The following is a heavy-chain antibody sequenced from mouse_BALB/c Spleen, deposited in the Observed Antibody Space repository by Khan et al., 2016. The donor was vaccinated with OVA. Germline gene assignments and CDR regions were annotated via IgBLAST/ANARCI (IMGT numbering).Heavy chain of an antibody. Sequence: QVQLKESGPGLVAPSQSLSITCTVSGFSLTNYGVNWVRQPPGKGLEWLGIIWAGGSTNYNSALMSRISIRKDNAKSKVFLKMHNMQTDETAMYYCSRETAYYGNYDAMDYWGQGTSVTVSS. CDR3: SRETAYYGNYDAMDY. CDR2: IWAGGST. V-gene: IGHV2-9*02. CDR1: GFSLTNYG. J-gene: IGHJ4*01. D-gene: IGHD2-10*01.